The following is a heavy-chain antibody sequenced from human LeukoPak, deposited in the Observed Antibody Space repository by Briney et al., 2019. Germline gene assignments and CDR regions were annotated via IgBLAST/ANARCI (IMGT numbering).Heavy chain of an antibody. D-gene: IGHD2-21*02. CDR3: ARHWSYCGGDCYSGGIDY. J-gene: IGHJ4*02. CDR2: IYYSGST. Sequence: SETLSLTCTVSGGSISSYYWSWIRQPPGKGLEWIGYIYYSGSTNYNPSLKSRVTISVDTSKNQFSLKLSSVTAADTAVYYCARHWSYCGGDCYSGGIDYWAREPWSPSPQ. CDR1: GGSISSYY. V-gene: IGHV4-59*08.